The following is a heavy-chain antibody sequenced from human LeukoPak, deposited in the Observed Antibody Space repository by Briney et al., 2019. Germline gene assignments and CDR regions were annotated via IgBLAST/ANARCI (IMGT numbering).Heavy chain of an antibody. D-gene: IGHD1-26*01. CDR1: GFTFSSYG. Sequence: PGRSLRLSCAASGFTFSSYGMHWVRQAPGKGLEWVAVISYDGSNKYYADSVKGRFTISRDNSKNTLYLQMNSLGAEDTAVYYCAKPTVGATTYYFDYWGQGTLVTVSS. J-gene: IGHJ4*02. CDR2: ISYDGSNK. V-gene: IGHV3-30*18. CDR3: AKPTVGATTYYFDY.